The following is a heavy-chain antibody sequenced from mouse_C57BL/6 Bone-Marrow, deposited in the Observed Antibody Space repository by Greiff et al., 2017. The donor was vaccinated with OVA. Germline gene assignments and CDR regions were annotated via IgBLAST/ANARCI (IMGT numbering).Heavy chain of an antibody. CDR1: GYTFTDYY. J-gene: IGHJ1*03. CDR2: INPYNGGT. CDR3: ASEGKTVLRPSWYFDV. V-gene: IGHV1-19*01. D-gene: IGHD1-1*01. Sequence: EVQLQQSGPVLVKPGASVKMSCKASGYTFTDYYMNWVKQSHGKSLEWIGVINPYNGGTSSNQQFKGKATLTVDTSASTAYMELNSLTSEDSAVYYCASEGKTVLRPSWYFDVWGTGTTVTVSS.